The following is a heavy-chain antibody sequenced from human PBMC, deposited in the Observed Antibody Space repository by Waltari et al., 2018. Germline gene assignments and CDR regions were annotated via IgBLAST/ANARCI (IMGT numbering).Heavy chain of an antibody. V-gene: IGHV1-69-2*01. CDR2: VDPADGKT. D-gene: IGHD3-9*01. CDR1: GYIFTNYS. J-gene: IGHJ5*02. Sequence: EVQLVQSGAEVKKPGATVKIYCKASGYIFTNYSMPSPRQAPGKGLEWMGRVDPADGKTIYADKFQGRIIITTNRPTRTVFMEVTSLTSDDAAVYYCATSGMDLSGVTINWFDPWGQGTLLTVSS. CDR3: ATSGMDLSGVTINWFDP.